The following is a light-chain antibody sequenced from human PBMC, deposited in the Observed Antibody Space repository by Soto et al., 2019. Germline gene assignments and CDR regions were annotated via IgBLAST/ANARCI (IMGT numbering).Light chain of an antibody. CDR3: HQRSNWLLP. J-gene: IGKJ4*01. CDR2: DAS. Sequence: EIVLTQSPATLSLSPGERATLSCRASQSVSSYLAWYQQKPGQAPRLLIYDASNRATGIPARFSGSGSGTDSTLTICSLEPEDFAVYYCHQRSNWLLPFGGGTKVEIK. V-gene: IGKV3-11*01. CDR1: QSVSSY.